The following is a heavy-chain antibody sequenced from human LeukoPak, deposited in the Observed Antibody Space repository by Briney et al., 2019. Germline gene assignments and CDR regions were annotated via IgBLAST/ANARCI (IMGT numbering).Heavy chain of an antibody. Sequence: GGSLRLSCPSSGFTFFSYTMNWVRQAPGKGLELVSSISSSSYIYYPDSVKGRFTISRDNAKNTLYLQMNSLRAEDTAVYYCANLLRWEPYWGQGTLVTVSS. J-gene: IGHJ4*02. CDR1: GFTFFSYT. CDR3: ANLLRWEPY. CDR2: ISSSSYI. D-gene: IGHD4-23*01. V-gene: IGHV3-21*01.